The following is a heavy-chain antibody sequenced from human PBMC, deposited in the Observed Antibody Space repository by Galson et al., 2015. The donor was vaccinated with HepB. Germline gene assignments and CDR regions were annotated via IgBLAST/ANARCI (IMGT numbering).Heavy chain of an antibody. J-gene: IGHJ4*02. CDR2: IDPSDSYI. V-gene: IGHV5-10-1*01. CDR3: ARHETPSDGYPPAHFDY. Sequence: QSGAEVKKPGESLKISCKGSGYTFTSYWISWVRQMPGKGLEWMGRIDPSDSYINYSPSFQGHVTISADRSINTAYLQWTSLKASDTAMYFCARHETPSDGYPPAHFDYWGQGTLVTVSS. CDR1: GYTFTSYW. D-gene: IGHD5-24*01.